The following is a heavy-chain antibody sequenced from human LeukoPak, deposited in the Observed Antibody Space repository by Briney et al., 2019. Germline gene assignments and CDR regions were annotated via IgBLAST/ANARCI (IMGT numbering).Heavy chain of an antibody. V-gene: IGHV3-30-3*01. CDR2: ISYDGSNK. D-gene: IGHD2-2*01. CDR1: GFTFSSYA. Sequence: GRSLRLSCAASGFTFSSYAMHWVRQAPGKGLEWVAVISYDGSNKYYADSVKGRFTISRDNSKNTLYLQMNSLRAEDTAVYYCARSIVVVPAASAYWGQGTLVTVSS. CDR3: ARSIVVVPAASAY. J-gene: IGHJ4*02.